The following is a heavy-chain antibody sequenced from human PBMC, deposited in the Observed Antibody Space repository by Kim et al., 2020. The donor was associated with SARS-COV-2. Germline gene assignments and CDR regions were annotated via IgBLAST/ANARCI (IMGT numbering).Heavy chain of an antibody. CDR2: ITGNGAAT. V-gene: IGHV3-23*01. Sequence: GGSLRLSCAASGFTFSTYAMSWVRQTPRRGLEWVSTITGNGAATYYADSVRGRFTISRDNSKNTLSLQMNSLRAEDTALYYCAKTWQLDYWGQGTLATVSS. CDR1: GFTFSTYA. CDR3: AKTWQLDY. J-gene: IGHJ4*02. D-gene: IGHD6-13*01.